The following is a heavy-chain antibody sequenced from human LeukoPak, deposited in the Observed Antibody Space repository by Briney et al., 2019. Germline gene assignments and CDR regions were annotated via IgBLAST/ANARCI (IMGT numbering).Heavy chain of an antibody. CDR2: IYSSGST. CDR1: GASISGSGYY. V-gene: IGHV4-39*01. D-gene: IGHD1-26*01. J-gene: IGHJ4*02. CDR3: VKSGGYGLIDY. Sequence: PSETLSLTCAVSGASISGSGYYWGWIRQPPGKGLEWIGHIYSSGSTYYNASLQSHVTIWIDTSKTQFSLRLSSVTAADTAMYYCVKSGGYGLIDYWGQGTRVTVSS.